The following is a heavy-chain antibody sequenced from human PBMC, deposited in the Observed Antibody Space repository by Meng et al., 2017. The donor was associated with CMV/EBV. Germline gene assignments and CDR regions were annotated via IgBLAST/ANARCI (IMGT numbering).Heavy chain of an antibody. CDR1: GFPFSSYA. Sequence: GGSLRLSCAASGFPFSSYAMHWVRQAPGKGLEWVAVISYDGSNKYYADSVKGRFTISRDNSKNMMYLQMNSRSAEETAVYYCGRGWLRVRIDYWGQGTLVTVSS. CDR2: ISYDGSNK. CDR3: GRGWLRVRIDY. V-gene: IGHV3-30*04. J-gene: IGHJ4*02. D-gene: IGHD5-18*01.